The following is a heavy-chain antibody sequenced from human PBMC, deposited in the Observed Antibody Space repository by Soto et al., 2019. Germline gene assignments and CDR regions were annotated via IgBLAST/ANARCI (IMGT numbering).Heavy chain of an antibody. CDR2: IIPIFGTA. CDR3: ARDLEQQLGAFDI. D-gene: IGHD6-13*01. CDR1: GGTFSSYA. Sequence: ASVKVSCKASGGTFSSYAISWVRQAPGQGLEWMGGIIPIFGTANYAQKFQGRVTITADESTSTAYMELSSLRSEDTAVYYCARDLEQQLGAFDIWGQGTMVTVSS. V-gene: IGHV1-69*13. J-gene: IGHJ3*02.